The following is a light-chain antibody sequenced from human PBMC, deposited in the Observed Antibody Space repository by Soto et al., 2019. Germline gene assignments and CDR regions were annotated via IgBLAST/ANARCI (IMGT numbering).Light chain of an antibody. V-gene: IGKV1-39*01. CDR2: VAS. CDR1: QSISSK. Sequence: DTQMTQSPSSLSASVGDRVTITCRASQSISSKLNWYQQKPGKAPNLLIYVASSLQSGVPSRFSGTGSGTDFTLTTSSLQPEDFATYFCQQSYSLPWTFGQGTKVEIK. J-gene: IGKJ1*01. CDR3: QQSYSLPWT.